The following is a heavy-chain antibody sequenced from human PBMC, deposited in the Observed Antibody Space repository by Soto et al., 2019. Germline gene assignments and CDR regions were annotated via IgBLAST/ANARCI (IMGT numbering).Heavy chain of an antibody. D-gene: IGHD3-3*01. Sequence: QVQLVQSGAEVQKPGSSVKVSCKASGGTFSSYAISWVRQAPGQGLEWMGGIIPIFGTANYAQKFQGRVTISADESTSTAYMELSSLRSEDTAVYYCASRSAIFGVVSYYYYGMDVWGQGTTVTVSS. V-gene: IGHV1-69*01. CDR1: GGTFSSYA. CDR3: ASRSAIFGVVSYYYYGMDV. CDR2: IIPIFGTA. J-gene: IGHJ6*02.